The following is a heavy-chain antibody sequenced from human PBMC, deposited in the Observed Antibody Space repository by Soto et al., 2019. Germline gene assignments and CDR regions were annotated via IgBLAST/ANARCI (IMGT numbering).Heavy chain of an antibody. CDR1: GGSFSGYY. D-gene: IGHD2-15*01. Sequence: QVQLQQWGAGLLKPSETLSLTCAVYGGSFSGYYWSWIRQPPGKGLEWIGEINHSGSTNYNPSLKSRVTISVDTSKNQYSLKLSSVTAADTAGDDCAVLVVVAATFDPWGQGTLVTVSS. J-gene: IGHJ5*02. V-gene: IGHV4-34*01. CDR2: INHSGST. CDR3: AVLVVVAATFDP.